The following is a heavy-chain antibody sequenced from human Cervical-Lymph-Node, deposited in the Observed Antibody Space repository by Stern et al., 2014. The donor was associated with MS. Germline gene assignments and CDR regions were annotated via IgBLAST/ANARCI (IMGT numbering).Heavy chain of an antibody. CDR1: GGSITSHGYY. Sequence: QVQLQESGPGLVKPSQTLSLTCAVSGGSITSHGYYWSWIRQFPGNGLEWIGYIYYGGNSYYNPSLKSRVSISIEASKDQFSLRLISLTAADTAVYYCVRSYSAEYFEDWGQGTLVNVSS. V-gene: IGHV4-31*11. CDR3: VRSYSAEYFED. D-gene: IGHD2-15*01. J-gene: IGHJ1*01. CDR2: IYYGGNS.